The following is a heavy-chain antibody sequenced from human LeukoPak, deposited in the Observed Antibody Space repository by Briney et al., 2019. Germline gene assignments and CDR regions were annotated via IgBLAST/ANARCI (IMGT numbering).Heavy chain of an antibody. V-gene: IGHV1-69*01. CDR3: ARAPEYQLLYDY. J-gene: IGHJ4*02. Sequence: SVKVSCKASGGTFSSYAISWVRQAPGQGLEWMGGIIPIFGTANYAQKFQGRVTITADEPTSTAYMELSSLRSEDTAVYYCARAPEYQLLYDYWGQGTLVTVSS. CDR1: GGTFSSYA. CDR2: IIPIFGTA. D-gene: IGHD2-2*02.